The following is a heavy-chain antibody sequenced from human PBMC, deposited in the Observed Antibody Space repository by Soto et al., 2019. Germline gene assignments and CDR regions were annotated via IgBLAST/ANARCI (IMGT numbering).Heavy chain of an antibody. Sequence: SVKVSCKASGGTFSSYAISWVRQAPGQGXEWMGGIIPIFGTANYAQKFQGRVTITADESTSTAYMELSSLRSEDTAVYYCARVFCSSTSCYGAYYYYGMDVWGQGTTVTVSS. CDR3: ARVFCSSTSCYGAYYYYGMDV. CDR2: IIPIFGTA. V-gene: IGHV1-69*13. J-gene: IGHJ6*02. CDR1: GGTFSSYA. D-gene: IGHD2-2*01.